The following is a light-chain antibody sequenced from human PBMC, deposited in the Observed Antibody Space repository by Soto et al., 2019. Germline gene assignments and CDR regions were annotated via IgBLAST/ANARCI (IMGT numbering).Light chain of an antibody. CDR1: QRGRSSTY. J-gene: IGKJ5*01. V-gene: IGKV3-20*01. CDR2: DAS. Sequence: VMTPSPGTLSLSPGDTATLSCRAIQRGRSSTYLAWYQQKPGQPPRLLIFDASTRATGTPDRFSGRGSGANFTITISRLEPEDFAVYTCKRYGSTQITFGQGTRL. CDR3: KRYGSTQIT.